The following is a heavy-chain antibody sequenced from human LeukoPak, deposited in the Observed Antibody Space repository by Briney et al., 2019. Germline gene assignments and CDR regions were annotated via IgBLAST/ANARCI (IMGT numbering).Heavy chain of an antibody. CDR1: GFTFDDYG. V-gene: IGHV3-9*01. CDR2: ITLNSGIK. D-gene: IGHD4-17*01. CDR3: AKTASLVTTWSFDY. Sequence: GGSLRLSCAASGFTFDDYGMHWVRQPPGKGLEWVSSITLNSGIKGYADSVKGRFTISRDNAKTSLYLQMNSLTAEDTALYYCAKTASLVTTWSFDYWGQGTLVTVSS. J-gene: IGHJ4*02.